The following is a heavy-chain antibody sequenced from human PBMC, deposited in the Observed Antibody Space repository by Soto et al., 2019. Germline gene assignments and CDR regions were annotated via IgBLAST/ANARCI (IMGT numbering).Heavy chain of an antibody. CDR2: IKSKTDGGTT. J-gene: IGHJ4*02. CDR3: TRYSYGASEY. CDR1: GLTVSNAW. V-gene: IGHV3-15*01. Sequence: EVQLVESGGGFVKPGGSLRLSCAASGLTVSNAWMSWVRQAPGKGLEWVGRIKSKTDGGTTEYDAPVKGRFTISRDDSKNTLYLQMNSLKTEDTAVYYCTRYSYGASEYWGQGTLVTVSS. D-gene: IGHD5-18*01.